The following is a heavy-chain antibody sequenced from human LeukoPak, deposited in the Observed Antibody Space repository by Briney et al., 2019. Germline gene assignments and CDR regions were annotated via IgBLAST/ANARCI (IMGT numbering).Heavy chain of an antibody. CDR1: GFTFSSYW. Sequence: PGGSLRLSCAGSGFTFSSYWIHWVRQAPGKGLVWVSRISTDGSSTSYADSVRGRFTMSRDNATNTLYLQMNSLRAEDTAVYYCARWLTATPSDDWGQGSLVSVSS. V-gene: IGHV3-74*01. CDR3: ARWLTATPSDD. J-gene: IGHJ4*02. D-gene: IGHD3-22*01. CDR2: ISTDGSST.